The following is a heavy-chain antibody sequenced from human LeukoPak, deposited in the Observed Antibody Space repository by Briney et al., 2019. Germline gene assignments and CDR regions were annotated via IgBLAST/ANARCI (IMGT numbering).Heavy chain of an antibody. Sequence: GEALKISCKGSGYSFTSYWIGWGRQMPGKGLGWMGIIYVGDSDTRYSPSFQGQVTISADKSISTAYLQWNSLKASDTAMYYCARKQFYGSGSSIDYWGQGTLVTVSS. CDR1: GYSFTSYW. CDR3: ARKQFYGSGSSIDY. CDR2: IYVGDSDT. V-gene: IGHV5-51*01. J-gene: IGHJ4*02. D-gene: IGHD3-10*01.